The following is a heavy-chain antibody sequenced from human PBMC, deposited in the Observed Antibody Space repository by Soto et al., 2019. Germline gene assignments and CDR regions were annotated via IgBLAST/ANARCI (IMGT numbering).Heavy chain of an antibody. CDR3: AKEYSTSFDY. D-gene: IGHD6-6*01. CDR2: ISAGGSNT. Sequence: LRLSCAASGFSFSNYAMNWVRQAPGKGLEWVSAISAGGSNTNYADSVKGRFTISSDNSKNTLYLQMNGLRADDAAVYYCAKEYSTSFDYWGQGTPVTVSS. CDR1: GFSFSNYA. V-gene: IGHV3-23*01. J-gene: IGHJ4*02.